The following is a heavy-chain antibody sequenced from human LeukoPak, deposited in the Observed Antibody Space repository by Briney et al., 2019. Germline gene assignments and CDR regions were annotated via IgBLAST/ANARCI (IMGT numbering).Heavy chain of an antibody. CDR1: GYTFTSYY. D-gene: IGHD6-19*01. Sequence: ASVKVSCKASGYTFTSYYIHWLRQAPGQGFEWMGWSDPNSGATKYEHFQGRVTMTRDTSISTAYMELSRLRSDDTAVYYCARVPAVAGTDYWGQGTLVTVSS. J-gene: IGHJ4*02. CDR2: SDPNSGAT. V-gene: IGHV1-2*02. CDR3: ARVPAVAGTDY.